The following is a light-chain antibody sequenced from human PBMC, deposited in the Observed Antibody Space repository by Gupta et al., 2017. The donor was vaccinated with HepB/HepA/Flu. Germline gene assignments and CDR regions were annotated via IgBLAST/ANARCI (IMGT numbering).Light chain of an antibody. Sequence: QSVLTQPPSASGTPGQRVTISCSGGRSNIASNSVNWYQQLPGTAPKLLIYNHDQRPSGVPDRFSGSKSGTSASLDIRGLQSEDEADYYCASWDGILTGVVFGGGTKLTVL. J-gene: IGLJ3*02. V-gene: IGLV1-44*01. CDR2: NHD. CDR3: ASWDGILTGVV. CDR1: RSNIASNS.